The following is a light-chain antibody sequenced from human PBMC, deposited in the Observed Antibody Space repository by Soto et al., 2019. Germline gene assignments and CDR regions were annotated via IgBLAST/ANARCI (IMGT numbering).Light chain of an antibody. CDR3: QQYNTYNT. CDR2: DAS. J-gene: IGKJ1*01. Sequence: IPLTQSPSTLSSSVGDRVTIICRADQSRSGWLAWYQQKPGKAPKLLIYDASNLESGVPSRFGGSGSGTEFTLTISSLQPDDFATYYCQQYNTYNTFGQGTKVDIK. CDR1: QSRSGW. V-gene: IGKV1-5*02.